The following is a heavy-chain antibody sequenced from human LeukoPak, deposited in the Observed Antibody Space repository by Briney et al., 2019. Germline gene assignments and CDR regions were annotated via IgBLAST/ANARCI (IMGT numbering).Heavy chain of an antibody. CDR1: GGTFSSYA. CDR3: ARQDCSSTSCYFYEDWFDP. J-gene: IGHJ5*02. Sequence: GASVKVSCKASGGTFSSYAISWVRQAPGQGLEWMGRIIPILGIANYAQKFQGRVTMTRDTSISTAYMELSRLRSDDTAVYYCARQDCSSTSCYFYEDWFDPWGQGTLVTVSS. D-gene: IGHD2-2*01. CDR2: IIPILGIA. V-gene: IGHV1-69*04.